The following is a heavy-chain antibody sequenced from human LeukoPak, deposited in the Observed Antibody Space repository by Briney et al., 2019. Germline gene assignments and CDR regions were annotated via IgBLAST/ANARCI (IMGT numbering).Heavy chain of an antibody. J-gene: IGHJ4*02. CDR3: ARDLNTGYSSGWYIDY. V-gene: IGHV3-21*01. D-gene: IGHD6-19*01. Sequence: GGSLRLSCAASGFTFSTYSMNWVRQAPGKGLEWVSSISSSSTYIYYADSVKGRFTISRDNAKSSLYLQMNSLRAEDTAVYYCARDLNTGYSSGWYIDYWGQGTLVTVSS. CDR1: GFTFSTYS. CDR2: ISSSSTYI.